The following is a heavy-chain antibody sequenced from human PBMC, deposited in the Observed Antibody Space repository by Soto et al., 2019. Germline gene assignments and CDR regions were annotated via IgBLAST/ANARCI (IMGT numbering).Heavy chain of an antibody. V-gene: IGHV4-59*08. Sequence: QVQLQQSGPRLVKPSETLSLTCTVSSGPDRSHNWGWIRQPPGRGLEWIGYVYYTGDTAYNPSLRGRVTRSPDTSTKDISLTLNSVTAADTAVYYCVRQGIDYLHGLVDVWGQGTTVSVSS. CDR1: SGPDRSHN. D-gene: IGHD4-17*01. J-gene: IGHJ6*02. CDR2: VYYTGDT. CDR3: VRQGIDYLHGLVDV.